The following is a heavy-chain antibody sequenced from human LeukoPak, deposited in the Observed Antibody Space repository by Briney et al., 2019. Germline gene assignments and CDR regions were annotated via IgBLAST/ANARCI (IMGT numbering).Heavy chain of an antibody. D-gene: IGHD6-13*01. CDR3: ARAAAGLFNYYFDY. V-gene: IGHV3-72*01. Sequence: GGSLRLSCTASGFGFSDHYMDWVRQAPGKGLEWVGRSRNKAQSYTTEFAASVKGRFTISRDDSKNALFLQMNSLKTEDTAVYYCARAAAGLFNYYFDYWGQGTLVTVSS. J-gene: IGHJ4*02. CDR2: SRNKAQSYTT. CDR1: GFGFSDHY.